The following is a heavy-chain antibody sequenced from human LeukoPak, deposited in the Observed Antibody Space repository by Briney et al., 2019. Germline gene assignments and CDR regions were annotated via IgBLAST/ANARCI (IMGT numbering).Heavy chain of an antibody. J-gene: IGHJ4*02. CDR1: GGSFSGYY. CDR3: ARGRADRYGYQGLYDY. Sequence: PSETLSLTCAVYGGSFSGYYWSWIRQPPGKGLEWIGEINHSGSTNYNPSLKSRVTISVDTSKNQFSLKLSSVPAADTAVYYCARGRADRYGYQGLYDYWGQGTLVTVSS. D-gene: IGHD5-18*01. CDR2: INHSGST. V-gene: IGHV4-34*01.